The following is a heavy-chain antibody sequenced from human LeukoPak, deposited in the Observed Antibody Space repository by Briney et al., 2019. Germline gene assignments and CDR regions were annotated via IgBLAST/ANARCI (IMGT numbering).Heavy chain of an antibody. CDR3: ARLGYDISTGYYTPLYFDY. V-gene: IGHV4-38-2*01. CDR2: VYHSGST. D-gene: IGHD3-9*01. J-gene: IGHJ4*02. Sequence: SETLSLTCAVSGYSISSGYYWGWIRQPPGKGLEWIGSVYHSGSTYYNPSLTSRVTISVDTSKNQFSLELSSLTAADTAVYYCARLGYDISTGYYTPLYFDYWGQGTLVTVSS. CDR1: GYSISSGYY.